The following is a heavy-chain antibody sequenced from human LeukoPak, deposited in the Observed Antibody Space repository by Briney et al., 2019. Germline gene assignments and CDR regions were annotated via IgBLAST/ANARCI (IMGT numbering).Heavy chain of an antibody. J-gene: IGHJ4*02. V-gene: IGHV1-2*02. CDR2: INPNSGGT. CDR1: GYTFTGYY. D-gene: IGHD2-2*01. Sequence: GASVKVSCKASGYTFTGYYMHWVRQAPGQGLEWMGWINPNSGGTNYAQKFQGRVTMTRDTSISTAYMELSRLRSDDTAVYYCARGVVVPAAMHPAMGYWGQGTLVTVSS. CDR3: ARGVVVPAAMHPAMGY.